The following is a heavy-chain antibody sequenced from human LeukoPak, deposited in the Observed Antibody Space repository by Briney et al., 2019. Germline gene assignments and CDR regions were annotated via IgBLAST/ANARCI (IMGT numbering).Heavy chain of an antibody. CDR1: GYTFSSYG. Sequence: GASVKVSCKASGYTFSSYGMSWVRQAPGQSLEWMGWISAYNGNTNYAQKFEDRVTMTTDTSTSTAYMELRSLRSDDTAVYYCARAHSYGGKELAYWGQGTLVTVSS. J-gene: IGHJ4*02. CDR3: ARAHSYGGKELAY. D-gene: IGHD4-23*01. CDR2: ISAYNGNT. V-gene: IGHV1-18*01.